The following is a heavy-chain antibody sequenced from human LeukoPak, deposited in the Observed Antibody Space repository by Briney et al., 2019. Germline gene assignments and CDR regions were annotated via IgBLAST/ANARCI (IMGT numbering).Heavy chain of an antibody. CDR2: INPSGGST. V-gene: IGHV1-46*01. Sequence: ASVKVSCKASGYTFTSYYMHWVRQAPGQGLEWMGIINPSGGSTSYAQKFQGRVTMTRDTSTSTVYMELSSLRSEDTAVYYCARERSLITMVRGVITPYYYYGMDVWGQGTTVTVSS. D-gene: IGHD3-10*01. CDR3: ARERSLITMVRGVITPYYYYGMDV. J-gene: IGHJ6*02. CDR1: GYTFTSYY.